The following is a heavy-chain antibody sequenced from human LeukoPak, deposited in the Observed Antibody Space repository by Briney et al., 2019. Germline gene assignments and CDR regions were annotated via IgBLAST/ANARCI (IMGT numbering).Heavy chain of an antibody. CDR3: ASSFD. D-gene: IGHD3-10*01. V-gene: IGHV3-7*01. CDR2: IKEDGSES. Sequence: GGSLRLSCAASGFIFSTYWMSWVRQAPGKGLEWVANIKEDGSESHYVDSVKGRFTISRDNAKNSLYLQMNSLRAEDTAVYYCASSFDWGQGTLVTVSS. CDR1: GFIFSTYW. J-gene: IGHJ4*02.